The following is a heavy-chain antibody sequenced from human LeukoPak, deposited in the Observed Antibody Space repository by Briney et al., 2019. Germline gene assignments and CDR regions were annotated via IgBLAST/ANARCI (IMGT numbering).Heavy chain of an antibody. V-gene: IGHV3-9*01. Sequence: GRSLRLSCAASGFTFDDYAMHWVRQAPGKGLEWVSGISWNSGSIGYADSVKGRFTISRDNAKNSLYLQMNSLRAEDTALYYCAKDKGYSYGLLLFDYWGQGTLVTVSS. CDR1: GFTFDDYA. CDR3: AKDKGYSYGLLLFDY. CDR2: ISWNSGSI. D-gene: IGHD5-18*01. J-gene: IGHJ4*02.